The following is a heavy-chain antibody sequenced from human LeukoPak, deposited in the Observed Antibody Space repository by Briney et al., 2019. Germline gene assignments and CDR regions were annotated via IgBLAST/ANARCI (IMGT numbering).Heavy chain of an antibody. CDR2: IYYSGRT. CDR3: AREHRLRNETETTDWFDP. CDR1: GGSLSSGGYY. Sequence: TLSLTCTVSGGSLSSGGYYWSWIRQPPGEGLEWIGYIYYSGRTYYNPSLKSRVTISVDTSKNQFSLKLTSVTAADTAVYYCAREHRLRNETETTDWFDPWGQGTPVTVSS. J-gene: IGHJ5*02. V-gene: IGHV4-31*03. D-gene: IGHD1-1*01.